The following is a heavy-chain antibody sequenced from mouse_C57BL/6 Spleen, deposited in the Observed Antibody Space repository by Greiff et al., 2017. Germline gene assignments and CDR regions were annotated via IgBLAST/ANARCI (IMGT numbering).Heavy chain of an antibody. J-gene: IGHJ3*01. CDR2: INPSTGGT. Sequence: VQLQQSGPELVKPGASVKISCKASGYSFTGYYMNWVKQSPEKSLEWIGEINPSTGGTTYNQKFKAKATLTVDKSSSTAYMQLKSLTSEDSAVYYCARWLQGFAYWGQGTLVTVSA. D-gene: IGHD2-2*01. CDR3: ARWLQGFAY. V-gene: IGHV1-42*01. CDR1: GYSFTGYY.